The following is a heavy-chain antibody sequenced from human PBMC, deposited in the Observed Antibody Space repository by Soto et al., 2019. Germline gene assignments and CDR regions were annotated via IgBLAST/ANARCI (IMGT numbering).Heavy chain of an antibody. CDR1: GFNFGSFW. D-gene: IGHD3-10*01. CDR2: INSEGSSI. Sequence: EVRLVESGGGVAHPGGSLRLSCAAAGFNFGSFWMHWVRQVPGKGLEWVAHINSEGSSITYADSVKGRFTISRDNVKYTVSLQMNSLRAEDTAVYFCASTHGANGFEKWGQGTLVSVSS. CDR3: ASTHGANGFEK. V-gene: IGHV3-74*03. J-gene: IGHJ4*02.